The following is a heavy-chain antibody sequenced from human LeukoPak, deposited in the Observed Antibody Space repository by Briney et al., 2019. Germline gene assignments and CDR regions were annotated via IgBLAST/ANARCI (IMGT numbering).Heavy chain of an antibody. D-gene: IGHD2-21*02. V-gene: IGHV4-59*01. J-gene: IGHJ5*02. CDR1: GGSISSYY. Sequence: SETLSLTCTVSGGSISSYYWSWIRQPPGKGLEWIGYIYYSGSTNYNPSLKSRVTISVDTSKNQFSLKLGSVTAADTAVYYCAREVVVTAQDWFDPWGQGTLVTVSS. CDR2: IYYSGST. CDR3: AREVVVTAQDWFDP.